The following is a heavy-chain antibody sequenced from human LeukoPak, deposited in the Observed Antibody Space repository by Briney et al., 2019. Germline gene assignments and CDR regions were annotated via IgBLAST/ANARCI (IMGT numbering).Heavy chain of an antibody. V-gene: IGHV3-74*01. CDR1: GFSFSGYW. J-gene: IGHJ4*02. CDR2: INSDGSST. D-gene: IGHD2-2*01. Sequence: PGGSLRLSCAASGFSFSGYWMHWVRQAPGKGLVWVSHINSDGSSTTYADSVRGRFTISRDNAKNTLYLQMNSLRDEDTAVYYCAVPPPHDFAVWGQGTLVTVSS. CDR3: AVPPPHDFAV.